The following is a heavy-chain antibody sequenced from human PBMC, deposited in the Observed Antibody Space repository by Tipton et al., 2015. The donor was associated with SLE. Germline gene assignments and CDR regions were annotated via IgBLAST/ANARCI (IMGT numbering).Heavy chain of an antibody. CDR1: GGSISSYY. D-gene: IGHD5-12*01. CDR3: ARGDSGTISPDAFDI. V-gene: IGHV4-4*08. J-gene: IGHJ3*02. Sequence: TLSLTCTVSGGSISSYYWSWIRQPPGKGLEWIGYIYTSGSTNYNPSLKSRVTMSVDTSKNQFSLKLSSVTAADTAVYYCARGDSGTISPDAFDIWGQGTMVTVSS. CDR2: IYTSGST.